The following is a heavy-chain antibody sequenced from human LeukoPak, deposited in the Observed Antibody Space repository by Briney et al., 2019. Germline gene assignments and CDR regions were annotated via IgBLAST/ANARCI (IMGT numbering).Heavy chain of an antibody. CDR3: ARDPKDDWVGFDY. Sequence: ASVKVSCKASGYTFTSYTMNWVRQAPGQGLEWMGWINTNTGNPMYAQGFTGRFVFSLDTSVSTAYLRISSLKAEDTAVYYCARDPKDDWVGFDYWGQGTLVTVSS. V-gene: IGHV7-4-1*02. D-gene: IGHD3-9*01. CDR1: GYTFTSYT. CDR2: INTNTGNP. J-gene: IGHJ4*02.